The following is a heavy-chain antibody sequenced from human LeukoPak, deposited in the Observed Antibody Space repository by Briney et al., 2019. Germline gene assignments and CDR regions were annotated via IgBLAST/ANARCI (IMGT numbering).Heavy chain of an antibody. V-gene: IGHV3-23*01. CDR1: GFTSNSYA. D-gene: IGHD1-1*01. CDR2: VSSNGGST. Sequence: GGSLRLSCEASGFTSNSYAMSWVRQAPGKGLEWDSGVSSNGGSTSYADSVKGRFTVSGDNSKNTLYLQMNSLRAEDTAVYYCAKGGAWNGGHFDYWGQGTLVTVSS. J-gene: IGHJ4*02. CDR3: AKGGAWNGGHFDY.